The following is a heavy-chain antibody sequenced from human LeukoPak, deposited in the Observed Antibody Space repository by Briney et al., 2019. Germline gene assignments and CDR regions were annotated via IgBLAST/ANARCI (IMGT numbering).Heavy chain of an antibody. CDR2: IGTASDT. Sequence: GGSLRLSCAASGFTFSSFDMHSVRQPTGQGLEWVLTIGTASDTFYPGSVEGRFTLSRDNAKNSLYLQMNSLTAGDTAVYYCARGPPRGKYYYMDVWGKGTTVTVSS. CDR1: GFTFSSFD. V-gene: IGHV3-13*01. CDR3: ARGPPRGKYYYMDV. J-gene: IGHJ6*03. D-gene: IGHD1-1*01.